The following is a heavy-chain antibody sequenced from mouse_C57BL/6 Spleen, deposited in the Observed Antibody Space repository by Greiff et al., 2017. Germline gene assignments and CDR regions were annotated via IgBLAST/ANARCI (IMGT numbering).Heavy chain of an antibody. J-gene: IGHJ2*01. Sequence: EVKVEESGGGLVQPGGSMKLSCAASGFTFSDAWMDWVRQSPEKGLEWVAEIRNKANNHATYYAESVKGRFTISRDDSKSSVYLQMNSLRAEDTGIYYCTLANWDVGYYFDYWGQGTTLTVSS. CDR3: TLANWDVGYYFDY. D-gene: IGHD4-1*01. CDR2: IRNKANNHAT. V-gene: IGHV6-6*01. CDR1: GFTFSDAW.